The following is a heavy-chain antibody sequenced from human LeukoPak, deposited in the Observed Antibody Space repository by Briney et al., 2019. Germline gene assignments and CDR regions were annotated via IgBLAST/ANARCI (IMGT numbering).Heavy chain of an antibody. CDR3: ARGGRRDGYNLVY. CDR1: GYTFTSYD. V-gene: IGHV1-8*01. CDR2: MNPNSGNT. D-gene: IGHD5-24*01. Sequence: ASVKVSCKAAGYTFTSYDINWVRQATGQGLEWMGWMNPNSGNTGYAQKFQGRVTMTRNTSISTAYMELSSLGSEDTAVYYCARGGRRDGYNLVYWGQGTLVTVSS. J-gene: IGHJ4*02.